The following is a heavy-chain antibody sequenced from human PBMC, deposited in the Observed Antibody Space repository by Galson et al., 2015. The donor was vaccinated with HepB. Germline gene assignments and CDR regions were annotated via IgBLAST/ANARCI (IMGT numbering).Heavy chain of an antibody. CDR3: AKPFFPIAVAGTFDY. J-gene: IGHJ4*02. CDR1: GFTFSTYS. V-gene: IGHV3-21*04. Sequence: SLRLSCAASGFTFSTYSMNWVRQAPGKGLEWASSISSSSSYIYYADSLKGRFTISRDNSKNTLYLQMNSLRAEDTAVYYCAKPFFPIAVAGTFDYWGQGTLVTVSS. CDR2: ISSSSSYI. D-gene: IGHD6-19*01.